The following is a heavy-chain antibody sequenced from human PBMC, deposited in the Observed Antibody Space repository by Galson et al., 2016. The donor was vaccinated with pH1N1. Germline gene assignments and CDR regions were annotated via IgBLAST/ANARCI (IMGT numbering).Heavy chain of an antibody. D-gene: IGHD5-12*01. CDR1: GFTFSSYN. CDR2: ISSGSTTI. V-gene: IGHV3-48*01. J-gene: IGHJ4*02. CDR3: ARGNGGYAHFDS. Sequence: LRLSCATSGFTFSSYNMNWVRQAPGKGLEWVAYISSGSTTIYYADSVRGRFTISRDEAKKSLYLQMSSLRVEDTAVYFCARGNGGYAHFDSWGQGTMVTVAS.